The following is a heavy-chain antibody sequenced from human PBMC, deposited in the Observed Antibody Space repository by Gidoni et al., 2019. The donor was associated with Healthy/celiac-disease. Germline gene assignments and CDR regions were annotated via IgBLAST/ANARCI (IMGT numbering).Heavy chain of an antibody. Sequence: QVQLVQSGAAVKKPGSSVKVSCKASGGTFSSYTISWVRQAPGQGLEWMGRIIPILGIANYAQKFQGRVTITADKSTSTAYMELSSLRSEDTAVYYCARSSGYSSSWLDYWGQGTLVTVSS. CDR1: GGTFSSYT. J-gene: IGHJ4*02. V-gene: IGHV1-69*02. CDR3: ARSSGYSSSWLDY. CDR2: IIPILGIA. D-gene: IGHD6-13*01.